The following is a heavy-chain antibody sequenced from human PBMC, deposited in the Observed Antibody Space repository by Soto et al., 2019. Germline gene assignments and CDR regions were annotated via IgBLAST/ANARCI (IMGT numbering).Heavy chain of an antibody. CDR1: GGTFSSYR. V-gene: IGHV1-69*13. CDR2: IVPIYRTA. D-gene: IGHD6-13*01. CDR3: ARDSGAKLSSS. Sequence: SVKVSCKASGGTFSSYRFNWVRQARGQGLEWLGGIVPIYRTADYAQKFQGRVTITADESTRTVYMELSSLKSQDTALYYCARDSGAKLSSSWGQGTLVP. J-gene: IGHJ4*02.